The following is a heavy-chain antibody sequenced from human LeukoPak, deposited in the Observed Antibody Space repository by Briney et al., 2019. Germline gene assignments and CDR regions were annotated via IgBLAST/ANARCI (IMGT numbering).Heavy chain of an antibody. J-gene: IGHJ4*02. CDR3: ARDPGRQQQPTDY. CDR2: ISSSSSTI. V-gene: IGHV3-48*01. Sequence: GGSLRLSCAASGFTFSSYSMNWVRQAPGKGLEWVSYISSSSSTIYYADSVKGRFTISRDNAKNSLYLQMNSLRAEDTAVYYCARDPGRQQQPTDYWGQGTLVTVSS. D-gene: IGHD6-13*01. CDR1: GFTFSSYS.